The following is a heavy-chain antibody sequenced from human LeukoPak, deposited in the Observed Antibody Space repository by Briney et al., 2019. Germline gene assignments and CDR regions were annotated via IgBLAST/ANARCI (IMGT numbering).Heavy chain of an antibody. CDR3: ASGEGVLRFLEWLPDAEYFQH. D-gene: IGHD3-3*01. CDR1: GYTFTSYD. V-gene: IGHV1-18*01. Sequence: ASVKVSCKASGYTFTSYDINWVRQAPGQGLERMGWISAYNGNTNYAQKLQGRVTMTTDTSTSTAYMELRSLRSDDTAVYYCASGEGVLRFLEWLPDAEYFQHWGQGTLVTVSS. CDR2: ISAYNGNT. J-gene: IGHJ1*01.